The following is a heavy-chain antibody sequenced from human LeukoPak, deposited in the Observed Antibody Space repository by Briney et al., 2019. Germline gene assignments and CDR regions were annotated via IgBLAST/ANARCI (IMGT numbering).Heavy chain of an antibody. CDR2: ISSSTRSII. CDR1: GFTGSDYY. CDR3: ARVGMMDYNANTLDY. Sequence: GGSLRLSCAASGFTGSDYYMSWSRQAPGKGLEWVSYISSSTRSIIYYTESVKGRFTISRDNAKNSLYLQMNSLRAEDTTVYYCARVGMMDYNANTLDYWGQGTLVTVS. D-gene: IGHD4-11*01. J-gene: IGHJ4*02. V-gene: IGHV3-11*01.